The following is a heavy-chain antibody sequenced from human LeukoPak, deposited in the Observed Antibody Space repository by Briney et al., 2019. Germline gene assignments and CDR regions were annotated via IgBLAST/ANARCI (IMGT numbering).Heavy chain of an antibody. CDR3: ARGSSGWPDAFDI. CDR1: GFTVSSNY. J-gene: IGHJ3*02. D-gene: IGHD6-19*01. Sequence: GGSLRLSCAASGFTVSSNYMSWVRQAPGKGLEWVSVIYSGGSTYYADSVKGRFTISRDNSKNTLYLQMNSLRAEDTAVYCCARGSSGWPDAFDIWGQGTMVTVSS. V-gene: IGHV3-66*01. CDR2: IYSGGST.